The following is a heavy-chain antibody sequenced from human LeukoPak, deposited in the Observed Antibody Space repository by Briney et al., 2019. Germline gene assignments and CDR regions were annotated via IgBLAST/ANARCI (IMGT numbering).Heavy chain of an antibody. CDR1: GGSISSSSYY. J-gene: IGHJ3*02. V-gene: IGHV4-39*01. CDR2: IYYSGST. D-gene: IGHD3-10*01. CDR3: ARRGAIRAFDI. Sequence: PSETLSLTCTVSGGSISSSSYYWGWIRQPPGKGLEWIGSIYYSGSTYYNPSLKSRVTISVDTSKNQFSLKLSSVTAADTAVYYCARRGAIRAFDIWGQGTMVTVSS.